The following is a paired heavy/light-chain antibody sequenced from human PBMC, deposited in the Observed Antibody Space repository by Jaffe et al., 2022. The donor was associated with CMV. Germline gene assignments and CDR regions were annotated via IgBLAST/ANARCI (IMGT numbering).Heavy chain of an antibody. CDR3: ARFVSGYGLDW. Sequence: QVQLVESGGGVVQPGRSLRLSCEASGLTFNSDDIHWVRQAPGKGLEWVVLIRNDGSRKYYADSVKGRFTISRDNSKSTVYLQMNSLRAEDTAVYYCARFVSGYGLDWWGQGTLVIVSS. J-gene: IGHJ4*02. D-gene: IGHD3-22*01. CDR2: IRNDGSRK. CDR1: GLTFNSDD. V-gene: IGHV3-33*08.
Light chain of an antibody. CDR3: QNYISAPLT. CDR1: LGISNY. CDR2: TAS. J-gene: IGKJ4*01. Sequence: DVQMTQSPSSLSASVGDRVTITCRASLGISNYLAWYQQKPGKAPKLLIYTASTLQSGVPSRFGGSGSGTDFTLTISSLQPEDVATYYCQNYISAPLTFGGGTKVEIK. V-gene: IGKV1-27*01.